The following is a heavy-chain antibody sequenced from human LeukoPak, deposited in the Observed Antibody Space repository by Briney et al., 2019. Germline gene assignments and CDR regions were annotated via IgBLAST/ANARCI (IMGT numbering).Heavy chain of an antibody. Sequence: GESLKISCKGSGYTFTSYWIGWVRQMPGKGLEWMGIIYPGDSDTRYSPSFQGQVTISADRSINTAYLHWSSLQASDTAIYYCARPRTLVRGAIGYYFDYWGEGTLVTVSS. D-gene: IGHD3-10*01. CDR3: ARPRTLVRGAIGYYFDY. CDR2: IYPGDSDT. CDR1: GYTFTSYW. V-gene: IGHV5-51*01. J-gene: IGHJ4*02.